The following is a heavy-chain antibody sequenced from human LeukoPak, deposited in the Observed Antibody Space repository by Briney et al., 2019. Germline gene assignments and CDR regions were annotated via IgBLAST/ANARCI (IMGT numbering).Heavy chain of an antibody. CDR2: ISVGGATT. CDR3: AKSFTSSSSDY. D-gene: IGHD6-13*01. J-gene: IGHJ4*02. V-gene: IGHV3-23*01. Sequence: GGSLRLSCVASGFTFSNYAMSWIRQAPGKGLEWVSSISVGGATTYYADSVKGRFSISRDNSENTLYLQMNNLRADDTAVYSCAKSFTSSSSDYWGQGTLVTVSS. CDR1: GFTFSNYA.